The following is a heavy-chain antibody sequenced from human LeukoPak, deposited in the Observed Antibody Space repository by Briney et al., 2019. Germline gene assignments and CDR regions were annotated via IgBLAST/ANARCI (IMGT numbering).Heavy chain of an antibody. D-gene: IGHD2-2*03. V-gene: IGHV3-23*01. CDR1: GFTFSSYA. CDR3: AKVGYCSSTSCSQWAFDF. Sequence: GGSLRLSCAASGFTFSSYAMSWVRQAPGKGLEWVSAISGSGGSTYYADSGKGRFTISRDNSKNTLYLQMNSLRAEDTAVYYCAKVGYCSSTSCSQWAFDFWGQGTMVTVSS. CDR2: ISGSGGST. J-gene: IGHJ3*01.